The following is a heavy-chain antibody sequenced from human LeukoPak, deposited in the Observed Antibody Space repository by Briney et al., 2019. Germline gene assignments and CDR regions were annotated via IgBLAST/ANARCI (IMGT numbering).Heavy chain of an antibody. CDR3: ARAPRLLWFGVSGGYFDY. CDR2: IYHSGST. J-gene: IGHJ4*02. Sequence: PSQTLSLTCAVSGGSISSGGYSWSWIRQPPGKGLEWIGYIYHSGSTYYNPSLKSRVTISVDTSKNQFSLKLSSVTAADTAVYYCARAPRLLWFGVSGGYFDYWGQGTLVTVSS. D-gene: IGHD3-10*01. V-gene: IGHV4-30-2*01. CDR1: GGSISSGGYS.